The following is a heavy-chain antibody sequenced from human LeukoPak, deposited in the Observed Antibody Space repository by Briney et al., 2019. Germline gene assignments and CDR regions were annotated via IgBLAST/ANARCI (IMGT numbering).Heavy chain of an antibody. V-gene: IGHV1-2*02. D-gene: IGHD6-19*01. CDR3: AKWRGYSSGWSGPFDD. CDR2: IDPNSGGT. Sequence: ASVKVSCKASGYTFADCYVHWVRQAPGQGLEWMGWIDPNSGGTNYAQKFQGRVTVTRDTSISTAYMELSRLKSDDTAVYYCAKWRGYSSGWSGPFDDWGQGTLVTVSP. CDR1: GYTFADCY. J-gene: IGHJ4*01.